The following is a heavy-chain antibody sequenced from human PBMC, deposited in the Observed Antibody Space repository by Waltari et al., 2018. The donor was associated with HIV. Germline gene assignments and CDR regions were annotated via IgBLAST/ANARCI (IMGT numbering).Heavy chain of an antibody. D-gene: IGHD3-10*01. V-gene: IGHV3-48*03. J-gene: IGHJ3*02. CDR1: GFTFSSYE. CDR2: ISSSGSTI. Sequence: EVQVVESGGGLVQPGGSLSLSCAASGFTFSSYEMNWVRQAPGKGMEWVSYISSSGSTIYCADSVKGRFTMSRDNAKNSMYLRMNSLRAEDTAVYYCARAFMIRGTGAFDIWGQGTMVTVSS. CDR3: ARAFMIRGTGAFDI.